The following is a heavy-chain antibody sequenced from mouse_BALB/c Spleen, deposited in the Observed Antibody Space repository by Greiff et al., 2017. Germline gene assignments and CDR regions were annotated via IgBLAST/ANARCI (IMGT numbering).Heavy chain of an antibody. D-gene: IGHD2-3*01. Sequence: DVKLQESGPELVKPGASVKIPCKASGYTFTDYNMDWAKQSHGKSLEWIGDINPNNGGTIYNQKFKGKATLTVDKSSSTAYMELRSLTSEDTAVYYCARLYDGYYLYYAMDYWGQGTSVTVSA. J-gene: IGHJ4*01. CDR2: INPNNGGT. CDR1: GYTFTDYN. V-gene: IGHV1-18*01. CDR3: ARLYDGYYLYYAMDY.